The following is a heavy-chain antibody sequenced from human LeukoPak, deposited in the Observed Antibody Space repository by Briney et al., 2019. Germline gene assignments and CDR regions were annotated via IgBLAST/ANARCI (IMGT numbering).Heavy chain of an antibody. Sequence: ASVKVFCKASGYTFTGYYMHWVRQAPGQGLEWMGWINPNSGGTNYAQKFQGRVTMTRDTSISTTYMELSRLRSDDTAVYYCARGGLWSNRMTTVTTFHYWGQGTLVTVSS. CDR3: ARGGLWSNRMTTVTTFHY. V-gene: IGHV1-2*02. CDR2: INPNSGGT. D-gene: IGHD4-17*01. CDR1: GYTFTGYY. J-gene: IGHJ4*02.